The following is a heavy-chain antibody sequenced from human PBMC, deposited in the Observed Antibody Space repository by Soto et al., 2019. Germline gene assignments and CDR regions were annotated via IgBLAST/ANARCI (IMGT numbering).Heavy chain of an antibody. CDR2: IHYSGST. CDR3: ARGGLAARKGRWFDP. Sequence: SETLSITCTVSGGSINSYYWCWIRQPPGKGLEWIGYIHYSGSTNYNPSLKSRATISVDTPKNQFSLKVNSMTAADTAVYYCARGGLAARKGRWFDPWGQGTLVTVSS. CDR1: GGSINSYY. D-gene: IGHD6-6*01. J-gene: IGHJ5*02. V-gene: IGHV4-59*01.